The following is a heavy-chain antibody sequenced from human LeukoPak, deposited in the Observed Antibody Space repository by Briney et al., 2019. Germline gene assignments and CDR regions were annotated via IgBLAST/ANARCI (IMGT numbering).Heavy chain of an antibody. Sequence: PSETLSLTCTVSGGSISGYYWSWIRQPPGKGLEWIGFIYYSGSTNYSPSLKSRVTISVDTSKNQFSLKLTSVTAADTAVYYCARHGNGAFDIWGQGTMVTVSS. D-gene: IGHD1-1*01. CDR3: ARHGNGAFDI. CDR2: IYYSGST. V-gene: IGHV4-59*08. J-gene: IGHJ3*02. CDR1: GGSISGYY.